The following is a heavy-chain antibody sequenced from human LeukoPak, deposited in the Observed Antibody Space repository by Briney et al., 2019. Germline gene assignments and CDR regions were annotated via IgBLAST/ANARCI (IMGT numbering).Heavy chain of an antibody. CDR1: GFTFSSYA. CDR3: ATPYYYGSGDAFDI. Sequence: GGSLRLSCAASGFTFSSYAMSWVRQTPGKGLEWVSAVSGSGGSTYYADSVKGRFTISRDNSKNTLYLQMNSLRAEDTAVYYCATPYYYGSGDAFDIWGQGTMVTVSS. D-gene: IGHD3-10*01. V-gene: IGHV3-23*01. J-gene: IGHJ3*02. CDR2: VSGSGGST.